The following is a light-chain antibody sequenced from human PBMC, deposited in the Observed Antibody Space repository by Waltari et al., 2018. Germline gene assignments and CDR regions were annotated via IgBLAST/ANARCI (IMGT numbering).Light chain of an antibody. CDR2: DVR. J-gene: IGLJ2*01. Sequence: QSALTQPRSVSGSPGQSVTISCTGTSSDVGGYNYVSWYQQHPGKAPKLMIYDVRKRPSGGPDRFSGSKSGNTASLTISGLQAEDEADYYCCSYAGSYSVVFGGGTKLTVL. V-gene: IGLV2-11*01. CDR1: SSDVGGYNY. CDR3: CSYAGSYSVV.